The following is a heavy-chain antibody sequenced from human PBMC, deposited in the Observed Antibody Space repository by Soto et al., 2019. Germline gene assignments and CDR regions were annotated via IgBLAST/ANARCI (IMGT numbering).Heavy chain of an antibody. CDR1: GGTFSSYA. Sequence: SVKVSCKASGGTFSSYAIGWVRQAPGQGLEWMVGIIPIFGTANYAQKFQGRVTITADESTSTAYMELSSLRSEDTAVYYCARVGYCSSTRCYNGRAYYYGMDVWG. CDR3: ARVGYCSSTRCYNGRAYYYGMDV. CDR2: IIPIFGTA. J-gene: IGHJ6*02. D-gene: IGHD2-2*02. V-gene: IGHV1-69*13.